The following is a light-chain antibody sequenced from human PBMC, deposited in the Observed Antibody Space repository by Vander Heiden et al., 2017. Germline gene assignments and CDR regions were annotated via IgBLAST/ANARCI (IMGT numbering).Light chain of an antibody. V-gene: IGKV3-15*01. CDR2: GAS. CDR1: QSVRTD. Sequence: EMVLTQSPVTVSVSPGETPPLSCRASQSVRTDFAWYQQKPGQAPRLINYGASTRASGMPARFSGSGSGTEFTLTISCLQSEDFVVDYCQQYYIWLPKTFGQGTRVEIK. J-gene: IGKJ1*01. CDR3: QQYYIWLPKT.